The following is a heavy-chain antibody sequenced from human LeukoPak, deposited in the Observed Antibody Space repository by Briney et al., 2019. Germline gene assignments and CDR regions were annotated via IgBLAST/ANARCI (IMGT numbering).Heavy chain of an antibody. V-gene: IGHV4-59*01. CDR1: GGSISSYY. J-gene: IGHJ5*02. CDR3: ARDADGWFDP. D-gene: IGHD5-24*01. Sequence: PSETLSLXCTVSGGSISSYYWSWIRQPPGKELEWIGYIYYSRSTNYNPSFKSRVTISVDTSKNQFSLKLSSVTAADTAVYYCARDADGWFDPWGQGTLVTVSS. CDR2: IYYSRST.